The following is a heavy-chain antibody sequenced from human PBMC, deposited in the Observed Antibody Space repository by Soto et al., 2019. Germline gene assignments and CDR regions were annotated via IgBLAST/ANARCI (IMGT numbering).Heavy chain of an antibody. CDR3: ARDRSNSPDFFDF. CDR2: IYYTGST. V-gene: IGHV4-30-4*01. Sequence: QVQLQESGPGLVKPSQTLSLTCTVSGGSISSDDHSWIWIRQPPGKGLEWIGYIYYTGSTNYNPSLKSRVTISMDTSKNQFSLKVNSVTAADTAVYYCARDRSNSPDFFDFWGQGTLVTVSS. CDR1: GGSISSDDHS. J-gene: IGHJ4*02. D-gene: IGHD6-6*01.